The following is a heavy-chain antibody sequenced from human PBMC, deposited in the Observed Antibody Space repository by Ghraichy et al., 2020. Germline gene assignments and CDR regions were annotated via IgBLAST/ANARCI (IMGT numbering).Heavy chain of an antibody. D-gene: IGHD3-10*01. J-gene: IGHJ3*02. CDR1: AFTFSYYP. Sequence: GGSLRLSCAASAFTFSYYPMTFFRQAPVKGLECVSTISGSSGTYYSDSVKGRFAIFRDNSNNTQYLRMSSLRADDTAIYYCVKEAELLDGEGAFDIWGQGTVVTIYS. CDR2: ISGSSGT. CDR3: VKEAELLDGEGAFDI. V-gene: IGHV3-23*01.